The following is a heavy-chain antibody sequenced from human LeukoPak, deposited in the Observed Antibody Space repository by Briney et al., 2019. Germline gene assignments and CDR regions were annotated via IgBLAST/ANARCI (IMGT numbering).Heavy chain of an antibody. V-gene: IGHV3-23*01. CDR3: AKALYGDRGYYYYYGMDV. Sequence: GGSLILSCTASGFTVSSDYMSWVRQAPGKGLEWVSAISGSGGSTYYADSVKGRFTISRDNSKNTLYLQMNSLRAEDTAVYYCAKALYGDRGYYYYYGMDVWGQGTTVTVSS. CDR1: GFTVSSDY. D-gene: IGHD4-17*01. CDR2: ISGSGGST. J-gene: IGHJ6*02.